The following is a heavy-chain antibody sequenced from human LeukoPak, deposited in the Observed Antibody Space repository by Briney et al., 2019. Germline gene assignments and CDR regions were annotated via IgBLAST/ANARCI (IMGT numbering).Heavy chain of an antibody. CDR2: ISHIGRT. CDR3: ARDLVTVTKGFDI. D-gene: IGHD4-17*01. V-gene: IGHV4-59*11. CDR1: GDSFSSHY. Sequence: SETLSLTCAVSGDSFSSHYWTWLRQSPGTGLEWIGYISHIGRTNYNPSLKSRVTISIDTSKNQFSLKLMSVTAADTAVYYCARDLVTVTKGFDIWGQGTMVSVSS. J-gene: IGHJ3*02.